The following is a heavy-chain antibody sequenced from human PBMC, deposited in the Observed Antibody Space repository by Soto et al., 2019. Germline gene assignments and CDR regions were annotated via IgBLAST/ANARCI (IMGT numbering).Heavy chain of an antibody. CDR3: ARERSGYGDYCWFDP. D-gene: IGHD4-17*01. CDR2: ISYDGSNK. Sequence: GGSLRLSCAASGFTFSSYAMHWVRQAPGKGLEWVAVISYDGSNKYYADSVKGRFTISRDNSKNTLYLQMNSLRAEDTAVYYCARERSGYGDYCWFDPWGQGTLVTVS. V-gene: IGHV3-30-3*01. CDR1: GFTFSSYA. J-gene: IGHJ5*02.